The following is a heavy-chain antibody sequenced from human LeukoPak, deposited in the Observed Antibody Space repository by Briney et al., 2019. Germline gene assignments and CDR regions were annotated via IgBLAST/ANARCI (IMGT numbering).Heavy chain of an antibody. D-gene: IGHD3-16*02. V-gene: IGHV3-15*01. CDR2: IKSKTDGGTT. Sequence: GGSLRLSCTASGFTASRNYMSWARQAPGKGLEWVGRIKSKTDGGTTDYAAPVKGRFTISRDDSTNTLYLQMNSLKTEDTAVYYCTTSIMITFLGVIVIPYYFDLWGQGTLVTVSS. J-gene: IGHJ4*02. CDR3: TTSIMITFLGVIVIPYYFDL. CDR1: GFTASRNY.